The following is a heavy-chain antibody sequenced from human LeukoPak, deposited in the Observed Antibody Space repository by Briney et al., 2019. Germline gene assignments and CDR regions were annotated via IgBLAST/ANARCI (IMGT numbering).Heavy chain of an antibody. CDR2: IYYSGST. V-gene: IGHV4-59*08. J-gene: IGHJ5*02. D-gene: IGHD6-19*01. CDR1: GGSISSYY. Sequence: PSETLSLTCTVSGGSISSYYWSWIRQPPGKGLEWIGYIYYSGSTNYNPSLKSRVTLSVDTSKNQFSLKLSSVTAADTAVYYCARGIYSSGWYAWFGPWGQGTLVTVSS. CDR3: ARGIYSSGWYAWFGP.